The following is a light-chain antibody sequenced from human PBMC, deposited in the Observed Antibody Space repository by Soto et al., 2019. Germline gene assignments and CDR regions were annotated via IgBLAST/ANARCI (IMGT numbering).Light chain of an antibody. CDR1: RNDIGVYDF. V-gene: IGLV2-8*01. CDR3: RSFAGSNTYV. J-gene: IGLJ1*01. CDR2: VVR. Sequence: QSVLTQPPSASGSPGQAVTISCTGTRNDIGVYDFVSWYQHHAGKAPRLIIYVVRQRPSGVPDRFSGSKSGNTASLTVSGLQAADEADYFCRSFAGSNTYVFGTGTKLTVL.